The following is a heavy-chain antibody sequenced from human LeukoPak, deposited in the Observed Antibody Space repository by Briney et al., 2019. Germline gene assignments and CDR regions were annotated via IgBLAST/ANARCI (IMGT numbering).Heavy chain of an antibody. CDR3: ARVWTVDGEGNDYYFFDY. V-gene: IGHV4-34*01. J-gene: IGHJ4*02. CDR1: GGSFSGYY. D-gene: IGHD3/OR15-3a*01. CDR2: INDSGST. Sequence: SETLSLTCAVYGGSFSGYYWSWIRQPPGKGLEWIGEINDSGSTNYNPSLKSRVTISVDTSKNQFSLKVNSVTAADMAMYYCARVWTVDGEGNDYYFFDYWSQGTLVTVPS.